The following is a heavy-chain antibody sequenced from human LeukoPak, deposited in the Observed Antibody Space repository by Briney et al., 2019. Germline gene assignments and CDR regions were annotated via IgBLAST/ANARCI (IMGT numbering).Heavy chain of an antibody. CDR3: ARGGFVFDI. J-gene: IGHJ3*02. V-gene: IGHV3-48*03. Sequence: GGSLRLSCAASGSTFSSYEMNWVRQGPGKGLEWISYITTTDTTKYYTDSVKGRFTISRDNAKNSLYLQMHSLRAEDTAVYYCARGGFVFDIWGQGTVVTVSS. CDR2: ITTTDTTK. CDR1: GSTFSSYE. D-gene: IGHD3-10*01.